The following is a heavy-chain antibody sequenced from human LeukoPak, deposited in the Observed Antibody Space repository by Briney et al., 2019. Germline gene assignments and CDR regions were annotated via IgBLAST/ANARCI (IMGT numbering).Heavy chain of an antibody. CDR1: GGSVTSNS. J-gene: IGHJ5*02. V-gene: IGHV4-59*02. CDR2: SYHSGNT. Sequence: SETLSLTCTVSGGSVTSNSWSWIRQPPGQGLEWIGYSYHSGNTNSDPSLKSRVTISVDTSKNQFSLKLTSVTAADTAVYYCARGQKYNWNYWFDPWGQGTLVTVSS. CDR3: ARGQKYNWNYWFDP. D-gene: IGHD1-7*01.